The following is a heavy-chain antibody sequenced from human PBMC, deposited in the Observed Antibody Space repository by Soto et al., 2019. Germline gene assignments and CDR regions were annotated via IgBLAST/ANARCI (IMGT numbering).Heavy chain of an antibody. Sequence: EVQLVESGGGLVQPGGSLRLSCAASGFTFSSYSMNWVRQAPGKGLEWVSYISSSSSTIYYADSVKGRFTISRDNAKNSLYLQMNSLRDEDTAVYYCARDPGYCSGGSCFDSDGMDVWGQGTTVTVSS. V-gene: IGHV3-48*02. CDR3: ARDPGYCSGGSCFDSDGMDV. CDR2: ISSSSSTI. J-gene: IGHJ6*02. D-gene: IGHD2-15*01. CDR1: GFTFSSYS.